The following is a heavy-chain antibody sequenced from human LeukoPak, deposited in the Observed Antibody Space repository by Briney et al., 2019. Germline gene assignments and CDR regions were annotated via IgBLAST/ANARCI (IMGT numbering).Heavy chain of an antibody. CDR3: ARGGDYPTFLFQYMDV. V-gene: IGHV3-20*04. Sequence: PGGSLRLSCAASGFTFDDYGMSWVRQAPGKGLEWVASINWNGGNTGYADYVKGRFTISRDNAKNSLYLQMNSLRAEDTALYYCARGGDYPTFLFQYMDVCGKGTTVTVSS. CDR2: INWNGGNT. J-gene: IGHJ6*03. D-gene: IGHD3-16*01. CDR1: GFTFDDYG.